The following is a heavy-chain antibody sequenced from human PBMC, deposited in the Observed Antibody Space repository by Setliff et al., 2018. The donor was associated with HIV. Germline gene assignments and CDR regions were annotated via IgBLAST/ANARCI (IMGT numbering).Heavy chain of an antibody. CDR2: INSNNGNI. CDR1: GYTFTAYY. J-gene: IGHJ4*02. D-gene: IGHD2-2*01. CDR3: ARDEQYQLLLDY. V-gene: IGHV1-18*04. Sequence: ASVKVSCKASGYTFTAYYIHWVRQAPGQGLEWMGWINSNNGNINYAQKVQGRVTMTTDTSTNTVYMELRSLRSDDTAVYYCARDEQYQLLLDYWGQGTLVTVSS.